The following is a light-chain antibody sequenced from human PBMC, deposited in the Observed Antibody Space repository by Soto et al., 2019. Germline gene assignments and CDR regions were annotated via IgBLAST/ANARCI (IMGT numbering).Light chain of an antibody. V-gene: IGLV2-11*01. J-gene: IGLJ1*01. CDR2: DVT. CDR1: TSDVGGDNF. Sequence: QSALTQPRSVSGSPGQSVTISCTGTTSDVGGDNFVCWYQEHPGKAPKLMIYDVTKRPSGVPDRFSGSKSGSTASLTITGLEAQDESDYYCPAWDDSLSCSYVFGPGTKVTVL. CDR3: PAWDDSLSCSYV.